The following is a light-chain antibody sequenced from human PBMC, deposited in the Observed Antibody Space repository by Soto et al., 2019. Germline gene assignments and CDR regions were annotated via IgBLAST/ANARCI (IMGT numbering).Light chain of an antibody. Sequence: QSVLTQPPSASGSLGQSVTISCTGTSSDVGAYNYVSWYQQHPGKAPKLMIYEVSKRPSGVPDRFSGSKSGNTASLTVSGLQAEDEADYYCSSYAGSNKPVFGAGNKVIV. J-gene: IGLJ1*01. V-gene: IGLV2-8*01. CDR3: SSYAGSNKPV. CDR2: EVS. CDR1: SSDVGAYNY.